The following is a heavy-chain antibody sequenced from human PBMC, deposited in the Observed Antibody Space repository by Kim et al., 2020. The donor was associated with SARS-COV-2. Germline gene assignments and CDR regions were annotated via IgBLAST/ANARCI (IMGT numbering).Heavy chain of an antibody. D-gene: IGHD1-26*01. Sequence: LYYAKYVRGRFTVSRDNAKNSVYLQINSLQVEDTDLYYCARSSGLEITFDMWGQGTMVAVSS. CDR3: ARSSGLEITFDM. J-gene: IGHJ3*02. V-gene: IGHV3-11*04. CDR2: L.